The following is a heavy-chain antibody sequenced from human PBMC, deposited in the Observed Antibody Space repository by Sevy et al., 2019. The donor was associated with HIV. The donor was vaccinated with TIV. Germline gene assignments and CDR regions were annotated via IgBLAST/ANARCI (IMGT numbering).Heavy chain of an antibody. V-gene: IGHV3-15*01. Sequence: GGSLRLSCAASGFTFSNAWMSWVRQAPGKGLEWVGRIKSKTDGGTTDYAAPVKGRFTISRDDSKNTLYLQMNSLKTEDTAVYYCTTATSYGYAAIDYWGQGTLVTVSS. D-gene: IGHD5-18*01. CDR3: TTATSYGYAAIDY. CDR2: IKSKTDGGTT. J-gene: IGHJ4*02. CDR1: GFTFSNAW.